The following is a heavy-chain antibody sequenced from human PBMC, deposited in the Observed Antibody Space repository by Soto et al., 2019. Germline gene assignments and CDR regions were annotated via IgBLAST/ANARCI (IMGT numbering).Heavy chain of an antibody. Sequence: ETLSLTCTVSGGSISSYYWSWIRQPPGKGLEWIGYIYYSGSTNYNPSLRSRVTISVDTSKNQFSLKLSSVTAADTAVYYCARHRYYYDSSGVGWFDPWGQGTLVTVSS. CDR3: ARHRYYYDSSGVGWFDP. CDR2: IYYSGST. CDR1: GGSISSYY. J-gene: IGHJ5*02. D-gene: IGHD3-22*01. V-gene: IGHV4-59*01.